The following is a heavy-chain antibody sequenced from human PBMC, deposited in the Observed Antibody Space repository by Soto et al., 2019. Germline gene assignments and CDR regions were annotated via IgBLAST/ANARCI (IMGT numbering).Heavy chain of an antibody. Sequence: SVKVSCKASGGTFSSYAISWVRQAPGQGLEWMGGIIPIFGTANYAQKFKGRVTITADKSTSTAYMELSSLRSEDTAVYYCARDWGGNYPYFDYWGQGTLVTVSS. CDR1: GGTFSSYA. CDR3: ARDWGGNYPYFDY. D-gene: IGHD2-21*02. CDR2: IIPIFGTA. V-gene: IGHV1-69*06. J-gene: IGHJ4*02.